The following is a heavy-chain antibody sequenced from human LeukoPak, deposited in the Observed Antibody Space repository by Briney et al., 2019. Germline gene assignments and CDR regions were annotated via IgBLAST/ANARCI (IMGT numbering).Heavy chain of an antibody. CDR2: INHSGST. D-gene: IGHD5-18*01. CDR3: ARGYGGYSYGEYYFDY. V-gene: IGHV4-34*01. Sequence: SETLSLTCAVYGGSFSGYYWSWIRQPPGKGLEWIGEINHSGSTNYNPSLKSRVTISVDTSKNQFSLKLSSVTAADTAVYYCARGYGGYSYGEYYFDYWGQGALVTVSS. J-gene: IGHJ4*02. CDR1: GGSFSGYY.